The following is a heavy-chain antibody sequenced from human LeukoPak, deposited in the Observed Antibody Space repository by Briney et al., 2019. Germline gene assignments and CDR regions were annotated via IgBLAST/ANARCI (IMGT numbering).Heavy chain of an antibody. Sequence: ASVKVSCKASGYTFTSYYMHWVRQAPGQGLEWMGIINPSGGSTSYAQKFQGRVTMTRDMSTSTVYMELSSLRSEDTAVYDCARPGPTGYSGYDFDYWGQGTLVTVSS. V-gene: IGHV1-46*01. J-gene: IGHJ4*02. D-gene: IGHD5-12*01. CDR3: ARPGPTGYSGYDFDY. CDR1: GYTFTSYY. CDR2: INPSGGST.